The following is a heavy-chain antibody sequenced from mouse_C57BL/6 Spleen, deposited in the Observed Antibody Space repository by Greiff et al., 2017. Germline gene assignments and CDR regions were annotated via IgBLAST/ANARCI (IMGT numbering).Heavy chain of an antibody. V-gene: IGHV14-2*01. CDR2: IDPEDGET. CDR3: ALEGPPFAY. CDR1: GFNIKDYY. Sequence: VQLQQSGAELVKPGASVKLSCTASGFNIKDYYMHWVKQRTEQGLEWIGRIDPEDGETKYAPKFQGKATITADTSSNTAYLQPSSLTSEEPSVYYCALEGPPFAYWGQGTLVTVSA. J-gene: IGHJ3*01.